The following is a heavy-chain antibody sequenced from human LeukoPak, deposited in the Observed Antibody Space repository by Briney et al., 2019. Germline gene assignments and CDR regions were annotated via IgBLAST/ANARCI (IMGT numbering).Heavy chain of an antibody. J-gene: IGHJ4*02. D-gene: IGHD5-12*01. Sequence: GGSLRLSCAASGFTVSSNYMSWVRQAPGKGLEWVSVIYSGGSTYYADSVKGRFTISRDNSKNTLYLQMNSLRAEDTAVYYCAADLVQNTRDYWGQGTLVTVSS. CDR1: GFTVSSNY. CDR3: AADLVQNTRDY. CDR2: IYSGGST. V-gene: IGHV3-53*01.